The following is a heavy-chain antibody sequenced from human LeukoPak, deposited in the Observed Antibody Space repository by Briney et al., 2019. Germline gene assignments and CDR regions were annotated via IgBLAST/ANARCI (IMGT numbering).Heavy chain of an antibody. CDR3: ARRYSSSSYFDY. V-gene: IGHV4-59*12. J-gene: IGHJ4*02. CDR1: GVSISSYY. D-gene: IGHD6-6*01. Sequence: SETLSLTCTVSGVSISSYYWSWVRQPPGKGLEWVWYIYYSGSTNYNPSLKSRGTISVDTSKNKFFLKLSSGFAADTPVYHCARRYSSSSYFDYWGQGTLVTVSS. CDR2: IYYSGST.